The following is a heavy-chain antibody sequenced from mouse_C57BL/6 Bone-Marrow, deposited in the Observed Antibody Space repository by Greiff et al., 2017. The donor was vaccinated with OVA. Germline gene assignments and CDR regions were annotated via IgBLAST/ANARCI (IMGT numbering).Heavy chain of an antibody. Sequence: EVKLMESGEGLVKPGGSLKLSCAASGFTFSSYAMSWVRQTPEKRLEWVAYISSGGDYIYYADTVKGRFTISSDTARHALYLQMSSLKSEETAMYYCTRDDGYDEAYWGQGTLVTVSA. CDR1: GFTFSSYA. CDR2: ISSGGDYI. V-gene: IGHV5-9-1*02. J-gene: IGHJ3*01. CDR3: TRDDGYDEAY. D-gene: IGHD2-2*01.